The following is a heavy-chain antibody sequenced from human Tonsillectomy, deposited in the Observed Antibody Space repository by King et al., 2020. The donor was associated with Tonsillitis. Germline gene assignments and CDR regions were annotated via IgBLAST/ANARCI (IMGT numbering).Heavy chain of an antibody. CDR2: ISVYNGNT. CDR1: GYTFISYG. CDR3: ARDLSGGVVGLYYYYGMDD. Sequence: VQLVQSGAEVKKPGASVKVSCQASGYTFISYGISWVRQAPGQGLEWMGWISVYNGNTNYAQKLQGRVTMTTDTSTSTAYMELRSLRSDDTAVYHCARDLSGGVVGLYYYYGMDDWGQGTTVTVSS. D-gene: IGHD1-26*01. J-gene: IGHJ6*02. V-gene: IGHV1-18*04.